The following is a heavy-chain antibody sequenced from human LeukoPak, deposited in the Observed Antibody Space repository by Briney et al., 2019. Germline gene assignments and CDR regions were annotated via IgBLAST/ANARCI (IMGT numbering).Heavy chain of an antibody. V-gene: IGHV3-73*01. D-gene: IGHD2-21*02. Sequence: GGSLRLSCAASGFTFSGSAMHWVRQASGKGLEWVGRIRSKANSYATAYAASVKGRFTISRDDSKNTAHLQMNSLKTEDTAVYYCTSCGGNCYSGFDCWGQGTLVTVSS. CDR3: TSCGGNCYSGFDC. CDR1: GFTFSGSA. CDR2: IRSKANSYAT. J-gene: IGHJ4*02.